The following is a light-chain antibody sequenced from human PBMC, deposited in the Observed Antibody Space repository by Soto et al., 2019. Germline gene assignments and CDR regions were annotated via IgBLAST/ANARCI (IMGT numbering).Light chain of an antibody. Sequence: QSVLTQPASVSGSPGKSITISCTGTSSDVGGYNYVSWYQHHPGKAPKLIIYDVTYRPSGVSNRFSGSKSGNTASLTISGLQAEDEADYYCSSFTNSSVVFGGGTKLTVL. CDR3: SSFTNSSVV. J-gene: IGLJ2*01. V-gene: IGLV2-14*03. CDR2: DVT. CDR1: SSDVGGYNY.